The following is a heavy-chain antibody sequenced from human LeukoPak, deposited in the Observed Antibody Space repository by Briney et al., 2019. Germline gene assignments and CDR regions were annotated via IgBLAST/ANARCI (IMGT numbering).Heavy chain of an antibody. Sequence: GASVKVSCKVSGYALTELSMHWVRQAPGKGLEWMGGFDPEDGETIYAQKFQGRVTMTEDTSTDTAYMVLSSLRSEDTAVYYCATFLPCGGDCYPPGGMDVWGQGTTVTVSS. V-gene: IGHV1-24*01. CDR1: GYALTELS. J-gene: IGHJ6*02. CDR2: FDPEDGET. CDR3: ATFLPCGGDCYPPGGMDV. D-gene: IGHD2-21*02.